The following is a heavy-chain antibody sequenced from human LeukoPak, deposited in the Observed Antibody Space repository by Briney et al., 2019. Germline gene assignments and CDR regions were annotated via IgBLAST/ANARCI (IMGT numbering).Heavy chain of an antibody. D-gene: IGHD3-10*01. J-gene: IGHJ6*04. Sequence: GGSLRLSCAASGFTFSNAWMSWVRQAPGKGLEWVGRIKSKTDGGTTDYAAPVKGRFTISRDDSKNTLYLQMNSPKTEDTAVYYCTLLWFGDSAYYYYGMDVWGRGTTVTVSS. CDR3: TLLWFGDSAYYYYGMDV. CDR2: IKSKTDGGTT. V-gene: IGHV3-15*01. CDR1: GFTFSNAW.